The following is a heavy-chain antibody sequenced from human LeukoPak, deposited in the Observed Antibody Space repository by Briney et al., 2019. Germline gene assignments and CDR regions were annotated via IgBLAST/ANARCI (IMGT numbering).Heavy chain of an antibody. CDR2: IYYSGST. Sequence: PSETLSLTCTVSGGSISSSSYYWGWIRQPPGKGLEWIGSIYYSGSTYYNPSLKSRVTISVDTSKNQFSLKLSSVTAADTAVYYCARCVVGAFDIWGQGTMVTVSS. CDR3: ARCVVGAFDI. CDR1: GGSISSSSYY. V-gene: IGHV4-39*01. J-gene: IGHJ3*02. D-gene: IGHD1-26*01.